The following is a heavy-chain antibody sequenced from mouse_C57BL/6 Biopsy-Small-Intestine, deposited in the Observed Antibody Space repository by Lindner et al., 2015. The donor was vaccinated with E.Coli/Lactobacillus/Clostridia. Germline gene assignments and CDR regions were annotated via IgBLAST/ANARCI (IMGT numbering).Heavy chain of an antibody. CDR1: GYTFTNYD. D-gene: IGHD4-1*02. CDR2: IYPGNDNI. J-gene: IGHJ2*01. CDR3: ARWGLNWHFFDY. Sequence: VQLQESGPELAKPGASVKLSCKASGYTFTNYDINWVIQRPGQGLEWIGWIYPGNDNIKYNEKFKDKATLTVDTSSSTAYIELHSLTSEDSAVYFCARWGLNWHFFDYWGQGTTLTVSS. V-gene: IGHV1-85*01.